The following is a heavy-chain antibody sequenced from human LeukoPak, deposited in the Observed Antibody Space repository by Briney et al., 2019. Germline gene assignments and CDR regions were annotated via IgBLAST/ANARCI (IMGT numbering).Heavy chain of an antibody. CDR2: ISSSGSTI. Sequence: PGGSLRLSCAASGFTFSSYEMNWVRQAPGKRLEWDSYISSSGSTIYYADSVKGRFTISRDNTKNSLYLQMNSLRAEDTAVYYCARDSGATVVTLAYWGQGTLVTVSS. V-gene: IGHV3-48*03. D-gene: IGHD4-23*01. CDR3: ARDSGATVVTLAY. CDR1: GFTFSSYE. J-gene: IGHJ4*02.